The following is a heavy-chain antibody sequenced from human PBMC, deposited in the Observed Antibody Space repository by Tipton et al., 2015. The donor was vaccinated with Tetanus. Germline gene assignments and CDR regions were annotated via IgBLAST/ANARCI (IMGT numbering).Heavy chain of an antibody. CDR3: ARDYDSSGYIDY. CDR1: GFTFSSYS. Sequence: CAASGFTFSSYSMNWVRQAPGKGLEWVSSISSSSSYIYYADSVKGRFTISRDNAKNSLYLQMNSLRAEDTAVYYCARDYDSSGYIDYWGQGTLVTVSS. CDR2: ISSSSSYI. V-gene: IGHV3-21*01. D-gene: IGHD3-22*01. J-gene: IGHJ4*02.